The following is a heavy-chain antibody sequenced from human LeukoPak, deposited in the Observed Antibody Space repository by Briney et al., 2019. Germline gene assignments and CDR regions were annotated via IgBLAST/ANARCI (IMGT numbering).Heavy chain of an antibody. CDR3: ARHTLQYCSGGSCYGGWFDP. D-gene: IGHD2-15*01. CDR2: IYPGDSDT. CDR1: GYSFTSYW. J-gene: IGHJ5*02. Sequence: GESLKISCKGSGYSFTSYWIGWVRQMPGKGLEWMGIIYPGDSDTRYSPFFQGQVTISADKSISTAYLQWSSLKASDTAMYYCARHTLQYCSGGSCYGGWFDPWGQGTLVTVSS. V-gene: IGHV5-51*01.